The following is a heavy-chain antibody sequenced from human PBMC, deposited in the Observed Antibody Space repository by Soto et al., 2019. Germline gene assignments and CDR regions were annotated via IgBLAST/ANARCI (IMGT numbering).Heavy chain of an antibody. J-gene: IGHJ6*02. CDR2: INPNSGGT. CDR1: GYTFTGYY. V-gene: IGHV1-2*04. Sequence: QVQLVQSGAEVKKPGASVKVSCKASGYTFTGYYMHWVRQAPGQGLEWMGWINPNSGGTNYAQKFQGWVTMTRDTSISTAYMELSRLRSDDTAVYYCARDNKAGYYRNYYYYYGMDVWGQGTTVTVSS. CDR3: ARDNKAGYYRNYYYYYGMDV. D-gene: IGHD1-26*01.